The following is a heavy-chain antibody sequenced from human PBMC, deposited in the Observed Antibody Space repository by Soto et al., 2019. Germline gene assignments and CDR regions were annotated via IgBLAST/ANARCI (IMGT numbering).Heavy chain of an antibody. J-gene: IGHJ4*02. Sequence: ASVKVSCKASGYTFTSYGISWVRQAPGQGLEWMGWISAYNGNTNYAQKLQGRVTMTTDTSTSTAYMELRSLRSDDTAVYYCARQSDTAMVTYYFDYWGQGTLVTVSS. CDR2: ISAYNGNT. CDR1: GYTFTSYG. V-gene: IGHV1-18*01. CDR3: ARQSDTAMVTYYFDY. D-gene: IGHD5-18*01.